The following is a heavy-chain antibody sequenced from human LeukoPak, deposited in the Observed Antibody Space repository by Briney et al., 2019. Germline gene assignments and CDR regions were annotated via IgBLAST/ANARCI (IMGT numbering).Heavy chain of an antibody. CDR3: AKDQAPGLFDAFDI. Sequence: PGGSLRLSCAASGFTFSSYAMSWVRQAPGKGLECASPISGSGGSTYYADSVKGRFTISRDNSKNTLYLQMNSLRAEDTAVYYCAKDQAPGLFDAFDIWGQGTMVTVSS. J-gene: IGHJ3*02. CDR2: ISGSGGST. V-gene: IGHV3-23*01. CDR1: GFTFSSYA. D-gene: IGHD3/OR15-3a*01.